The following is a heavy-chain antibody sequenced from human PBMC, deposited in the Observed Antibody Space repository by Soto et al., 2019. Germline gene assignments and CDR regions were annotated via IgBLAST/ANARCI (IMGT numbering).Heavy chain of an antibody. D-gene: IGHD3-10*01. CDR2: IYWDDDK. CDR1: GFSLSTTGVG. J-gene: IGHJ5*02. CDR3: AQILRNYGLVLERANYFDP. V-gene: IGHV2-5*02. Sequence: QITLKESGPTLVRPTQTLTLTCTFSGFSLSTTGVGVGWIRQPPGKALEWLALIYWDDDKRYSPSLKSRLTITKNTSKNEVILTMTNMDPVDTATYYCAQILRNYGLVLERANYFDPWCQGTLVTVSS.